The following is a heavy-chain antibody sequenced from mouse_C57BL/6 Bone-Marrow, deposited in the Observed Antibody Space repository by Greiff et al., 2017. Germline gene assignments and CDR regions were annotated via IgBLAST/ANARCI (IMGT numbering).Heavy chain of an antibody. CDR3: AREDYGYVDV. Sequence: QVQLQQPGAELVMPGASVKLSCKASGYTFTSYWMHWVKQRPGQGLEWIGEIDPSDSYTNYNQKFKGKATLTVDKSSSTAYMQLSSLTSEDSAVYYCAREDYGYVDVWGTGTTVTVSS. CDR2: IDPSDSYT. J-gene: IGHJ1*03. V-gene: IGHV1-69*01. CDR1: GYTFTSYW.